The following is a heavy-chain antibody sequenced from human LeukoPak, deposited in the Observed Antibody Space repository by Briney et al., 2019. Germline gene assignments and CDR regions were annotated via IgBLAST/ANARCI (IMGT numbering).Heavy chain of an antibody. J-gene: IGHJ4*02. D-gene: IGHD3-22*01. V-gene: IGHV5-10-1*01. CDR1: GYSFTSYW. CDR2: IDPSDSYT. CDR3: ARHPDYYDSKLTDY. Sequence: GESLKISCKGSGYSFTSYWISWVRQMPGKGLEWMGRIDPSDSYTNYSPSFQGHVTISAGKSISTAYLQWSSLKASDTAMYYCARHPDYYDSKLTDYWGQGTLVTVSS.